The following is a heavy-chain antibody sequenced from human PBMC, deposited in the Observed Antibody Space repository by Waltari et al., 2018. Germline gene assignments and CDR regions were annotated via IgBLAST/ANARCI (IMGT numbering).Heavy chain of an antibody. CDR1: GYSISSGYY. Sequence: QVQLQESGPGLVKPSETLSLTCAVSGYSISSGYYWGWIRQPPGKGLEWIGSIYHSGSTYYNPSLKSRVTISVDTSKNQFSLKLRSVTAADTAVYYCARRGIRRHAFDIWGQGTMVTVSS. D-gene: IGHD3-10*01. V-gene: IGHV4-38-2*01. CDR3: ARRGIRRHAFDI. CDR2: IYHSGST. J-gene: IGHJ3*02.